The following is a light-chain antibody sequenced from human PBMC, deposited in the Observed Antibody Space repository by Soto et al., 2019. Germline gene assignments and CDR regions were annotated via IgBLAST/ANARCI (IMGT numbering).Light chain of an antibody. V-gene: IGKV1-5*03. CDR1: QSVNSW. CDR3: QKYDSYSII. J-gene: IGKJ4*01. CDR2: KAS. Sequence: DVQMTKYPSTLSASVGDRVTITCRVSQSVNSWLAWYQQKPGKAPKLLIYKASNLESGVPSRFSGSGSGTEFTLTISSLQPDDFATYYCQKYDSYSIIFGGGTKV.